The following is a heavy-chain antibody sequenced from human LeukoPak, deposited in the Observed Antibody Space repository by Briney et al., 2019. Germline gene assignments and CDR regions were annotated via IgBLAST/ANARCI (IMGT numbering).Heavy chain of an antibody. D-gene: IGHD1-1*01. CDR3: VKLRTGTATNFDY. Sequence: GGSLRLSCVASGFTFSSYAMSWVRQAPGKGLEWVSGISGSGGSTYYADSVKGRFTISRDNTKNTLYLQMNSLRAEDTAVYYCVKLRTGTATNFDYWGQGTLVTVSS. CDR1: GFTFSSYA. CDR2: ISGSGGST. J-gene: IGHJ4*02. V-gene: IGHV3-23*01.